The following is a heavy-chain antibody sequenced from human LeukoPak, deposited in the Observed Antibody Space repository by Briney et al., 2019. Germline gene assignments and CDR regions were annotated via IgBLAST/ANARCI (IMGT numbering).Heavy chain of an antibody. CDR2: ISYDGSNK. J-gene: IGHJ4*02. V-gene: IGHV3-30*18. CDR1: GFTFSSYG. D-gene: IGHD6-13*01. Sequence: PGGSLRLSCAASGFTFSSYGMHWVRQAPGKGLEWVAVISYDGSNKYYADSVKGRFTISRDNSKNTLYLQVNSLRAEDTAVYYCAKDPGRLSSSWSFDYWGQGTLVTVSS. CDR3: AKDPGRLSSSWSFDY.